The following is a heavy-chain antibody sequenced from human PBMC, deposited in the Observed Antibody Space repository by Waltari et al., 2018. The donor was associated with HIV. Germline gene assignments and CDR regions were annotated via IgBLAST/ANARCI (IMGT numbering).Heavy chain of an antibody. CDR2: IYSGGTT. D-gene: IGHD4-4*01. CDR1: GFTVSSNY. CDR3: ARAPTITTNFDY. V-gene: IGHV3-66*01. J-gene: IGHJ4*02. Sequence: EMQLVESGGALVQPGGSLRLSCVASGFTVSSNYMSWVRQAPGKGVEWVSIIYSGGTTHYADSVKDRFTISRDNSKNTVYLQMDSLRVEDTAVYYCARAPTITTNFDYWGQGTLVTVSS.